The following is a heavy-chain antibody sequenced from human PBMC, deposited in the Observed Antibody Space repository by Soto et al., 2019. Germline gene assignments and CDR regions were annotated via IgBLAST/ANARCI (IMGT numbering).Heavy chain of an antibody. D-gene: IGHD4-17*01. Sequence: QVQLVESGGGVVQPGRSLRLSCAASGFTFSSYGMHWVRQAPGKGLEWVAVIRYDGSNKYYADSVKGRFTISRDNSKNTLYLQMNSLRAEDTAVYYCAREPYGDYDDWGQGTLVTVSS. CDR1: GFTFSSYG. CDR2: IRYDGSNK. J-gene: IGHJ4*02. V-gene: IGHV3-33*01. CDR3: AREPYGDYDD.